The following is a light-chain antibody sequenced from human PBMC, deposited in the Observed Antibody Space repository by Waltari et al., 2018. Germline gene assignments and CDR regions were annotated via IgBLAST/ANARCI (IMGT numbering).Light chain of an antibody. CDR1: QIVTSDY. CDR3: QQYVNSPPYS. CDR2: ASS. V-gene: IGKV3-20*01. Sequence: TLLAQSPGTLSWSPGGSATRPCSASQIVTSDYLAWYQQKPGKAPRLLIYASSSRAAGIPDKFSGSGSGTDFALTISRLGPEDSAVYYCQQYVNSPPYSFGQGTKLESK. J-gene: IGKJ2*03.